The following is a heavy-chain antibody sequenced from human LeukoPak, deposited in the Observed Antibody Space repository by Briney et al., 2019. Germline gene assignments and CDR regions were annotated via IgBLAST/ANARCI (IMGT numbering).Heavy chain of an antibody. CDR2: INPSGGST. D-gene: IGHD6-19*01. CDR3: ARKSRQWLVYAFDI. CDR1: GYTFTSYY. J-gene: IGHJ3*02. Sequence: SVKVSCKASGYTFTSYYMHWVRQAPGQGLEWMGIINPSGGSTSYAQKFQGRVTMTRDTSISTAYMELSRLRSDDTAVYYCARKSRQWLVYAFDIWGQGTMVTVSS. V-gene: IGHV1-46*01.